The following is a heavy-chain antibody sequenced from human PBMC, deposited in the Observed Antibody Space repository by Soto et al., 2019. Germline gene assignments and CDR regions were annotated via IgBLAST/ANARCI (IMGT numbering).Heavy chain of an antibody. J-gene: IGHJ4*02. D-gene: IGHD1-1*01. CDR3: TRDQRTNWQTDY. CDR2: IYYSGST. CDR1: VGTISRTSYY. V-gene: IGHV4-39*02. Sequence: SETPSLSCPFPVGTISRTSYYWGWIGQPPGKGLEWIGSIYYSGSTYYNPSLKSRVTISVDTSKNQFSLKLSSVTAADTALYYCTRDQRTNWQTDYWGQGALVTVSS.